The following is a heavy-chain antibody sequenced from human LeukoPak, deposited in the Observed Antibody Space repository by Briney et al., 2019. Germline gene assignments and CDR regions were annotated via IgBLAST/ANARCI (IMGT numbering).Heavy chain of an antibody. CDR2: INGDGSTT. J-gene: IGHJ4*02. CDR1: GFTLSNSW. V-gene: IGHV3-74*01. CDR3: AKAIGHSSSSSPDY. D-gene: IGHD6-6*01. Sequence: GGSLRLSCAVSGFTLSNSWMHWVRQAPGKGLVWVSRINGDGSTTNYADSVKGRFTISRDNAKNTLYLQMNSLRAEDTAVYYCAKAIGHSSSSSPDYWGQGTLVTVSS.